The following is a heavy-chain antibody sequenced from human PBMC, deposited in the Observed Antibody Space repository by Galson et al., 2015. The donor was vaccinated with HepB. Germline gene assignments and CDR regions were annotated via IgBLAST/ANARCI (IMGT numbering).Heavy chain of an antibody. CDR1: GFTFSNYG. CDR2: IQYNGFTK. J-gene: IGHJ4*02. V-gene: IGHV3-30*02. D-gene: IGHD6-25*01. Sequence: SLRLSCAASGFTFSNYGMHWVRQAPGKGLEWVAYIQYNGFTKYYGHSVTGRFTISRDNSKNTPYLQMNSLRPEDTALYHCARNTPASGYHGLHYGGQGTLVTVSS. CDR3: ARNTPASGYHGLHY.